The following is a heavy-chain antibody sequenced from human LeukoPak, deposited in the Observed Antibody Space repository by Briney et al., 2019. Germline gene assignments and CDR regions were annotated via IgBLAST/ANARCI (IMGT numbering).Heavy chain of an antibody. CDR1: GGSISSYY. V-gene: IGHV4-4*07. D-gene: IGHD3-10*01. Sequence: SETLSLTCTVSGGSISSYYWSWIRQPAGKGLEWIGRIYTSGSTNYNPSLKSRVTISVDTSKNQFSLKLSSVTAADTAVYYCAKSMTMVRGPYYMDVWGKGTTVTVSS. CDR2: IYTSGST. CDR3: AKSMTMVRGPYYMDV. J-gene: IGHJ6*03.